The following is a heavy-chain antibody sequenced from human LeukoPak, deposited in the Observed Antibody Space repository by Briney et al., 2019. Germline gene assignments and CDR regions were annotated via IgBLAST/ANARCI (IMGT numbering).Heavy chain of an antibody. CDR2: IKQDGSEK. D-gene: IGHD5-12*01. Sequence: GGSLRLSCAASGFTFYSYWMSWVRQAPGKGLEWVANIKQDGSEKYYVDSVKGRFTISRDNAKNSLYLQMNSLRAEDTAAYYCAKVGLSRNIVAFDYWGQGTLVTVSS. J-gene: IGHJ4*02. CDR1: GFTFYSYW. CDR3: AKVGLSRNIVAFDY. V-gene: IGHV3-7*01.